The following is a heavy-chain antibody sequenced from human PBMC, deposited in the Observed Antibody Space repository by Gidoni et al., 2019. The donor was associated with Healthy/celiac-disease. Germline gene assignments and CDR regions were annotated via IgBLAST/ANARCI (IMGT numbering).Heavy chain of an antibody. V-gene: IGHV3-74*01. J-gene: IGHJ6*02. Sequence: ELQLVESGGVLVQPGGSLRLSCAASGFTFSRLWLPLVPLAPGKGLVWDSRSNRDGSSTRYADAGKSRFTIYRDNAKNTLYLQMNSLRAEDTAVYYCARCLDYYGSGSYYYHAYYDYGMDVWGQGTTVTVSS. D-gene: IGHD3-10*01. CDR2: SNRDGSST. CDR1: GFTFSRLW. CDR3: ARCLDYYGSGSYYYHAYYDYGMDV.